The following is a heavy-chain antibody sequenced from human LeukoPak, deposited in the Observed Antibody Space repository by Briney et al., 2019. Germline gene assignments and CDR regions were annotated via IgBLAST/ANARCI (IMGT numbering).Heavy chain of an antibody. CDR2: IYYSGST. Sequence: PSETLSLTCTVSGGSISSSSYYWSWIRQPPGKGLEWIGYIYYSGSTNYNPSLKSRVTISVDTSKNQFSLKLSSVTAADTAVYYCARAALGSSTDAFDIWGQGTMVTVSS. CDR1: GGSISSSSYY. D-gene: IGHD6-6*01. CDR3: ARAALGSSTDAFDI. V-gene: IGHV4-61*01. J-gene: IGHJ3*02.